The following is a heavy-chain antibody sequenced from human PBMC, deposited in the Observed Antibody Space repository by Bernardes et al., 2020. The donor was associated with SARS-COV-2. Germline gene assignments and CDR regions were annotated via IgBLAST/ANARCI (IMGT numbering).Heavy chain of an antibody. D-gene: IGHD2-8*01. CDR1: GYTFNDYY. Sequence: ASVKVSCKASGYTFNDYYIHWVRQAPGQGLEWMGWIIPNSGGTTYAQKFQDRVTMTRDTSISTVYMELSSLKSDDTAVYYCARDGEYSTSGIEYWGQGPLVTVSS. J-gene: IGHJ4*02. CDR2: IIPNSGGT. CDR3: ARDGEYSTSGIEY. V-gene: IGHV1-2*02.